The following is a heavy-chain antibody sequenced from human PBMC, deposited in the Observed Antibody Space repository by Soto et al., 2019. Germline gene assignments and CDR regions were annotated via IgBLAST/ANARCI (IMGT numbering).Heavy chain of an antibody. V-gene: IGHV4-59*01. J-gene: IGHJ5*02. CDR1: GGSISSYY. CDR3: ARVRYSSSWYSNWFDP. Sequence: SETLSLTCTVSGGSISSYYWSWIRQPPGKGLEWIGYIYYSGSTNYNPSLKSRVTISVDTSKNQFSLKLSSVTAADTAVYYGARVRYSSSWYSNWFDPWGQGTLVTVSS. D-gene: IGHD6-13*01. CDR2: IYYSGST.